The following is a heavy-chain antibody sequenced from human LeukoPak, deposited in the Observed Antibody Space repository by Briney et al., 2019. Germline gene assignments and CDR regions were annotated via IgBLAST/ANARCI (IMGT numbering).Heavy chain of an antibody. CDR1: GFTFGNYS. J-gene: IGHJ4*02. CDR2: ISGSRGST. V-gene: IGHV3-23*01. D-gene: IGHD1-26*01. Sequence: PGGSLRLSCAASGFTFGNYSMSWVRQAPGKGLEWVSIISGSRGSTYYADSMKGRVTISRNNSRHTLYMQMNSLRAEDTALYYCAKEGDRVPYVFFHLGGQGTGVSV. CDR3: AKEGDRVPYVFFHL.